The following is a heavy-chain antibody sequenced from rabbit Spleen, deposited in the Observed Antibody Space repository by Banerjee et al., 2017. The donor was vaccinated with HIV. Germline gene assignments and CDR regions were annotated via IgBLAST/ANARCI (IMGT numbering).Heavy chain of an antibody. CDR1: GFSFSSSYD. CDR3: ARDVGTYDYIDVYFNL. J-gene: IGHJ4*01. V-gene: IGHV1S45*01. D-gene: IGHD6-1*01. Sequence: QEQLVEYGGDLVQPGASLTLTCTASGFSFSSSYDMCWVRQAPGKGLEWIGCIYTGNVKTYYASWAKGRFTISKSSSTTVTLQMTSLTAADTATYFCARDVGTYDYIDVYFNLWGQGTLVTVS. CDR2: IYTGNVKT.